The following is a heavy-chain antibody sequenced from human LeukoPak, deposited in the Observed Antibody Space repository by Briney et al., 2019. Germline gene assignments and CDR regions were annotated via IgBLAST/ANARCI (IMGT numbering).Heavy chain of an antibody. CDR3: ARGPGRIDP. Sequence: QTLSLTCVISGDSVSSNNAAWNWIRQSPSRGLEWLGRTYYRSKWYSHYAASVQSRIIIKLDSSKNQFALQLNSVTPEDTAVYYCARGPGRIDPWGQGILVTVSS. CDR1: GDSVSSNNAA. V-gene: IGHV6-1*01. CDR2: TYYRSKWYS. J-gene: IGHJ5*02.